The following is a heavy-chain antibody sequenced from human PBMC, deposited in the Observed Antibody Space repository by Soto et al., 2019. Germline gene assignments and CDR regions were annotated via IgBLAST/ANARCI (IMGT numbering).Heavy chain of an antibody. CDR2: TTSYNGYT. J-gene: IGHJ4*02. CDR3: ARAYDYGGHSDY. Sequence: QVQLVQSGAEVKKPGASLKVSCKTAGYTFITYGISWVRQAPGQGLEWMGWTTSYNGYTKFAQKCQGRATMTTDTSTSTAYMELRSLRSEDTDVYYCARAYDYGGHSDYWGKGTLFTVSS. CDR1: GYTFITYG. D-gene: IGHD4-17*01. V-gene: IGHV1-18*04.